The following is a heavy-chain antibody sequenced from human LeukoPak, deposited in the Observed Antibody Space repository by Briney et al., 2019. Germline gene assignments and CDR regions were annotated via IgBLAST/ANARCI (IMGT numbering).Heavy chain of an antibody. Sequence: PSETLSLTCTVSGGSISSSSYYWGWIRQPPGKGLEWIGSIYYSGSTYYNPSLKSRVTISVDTSKNQFSLKLSSVTAADTAVYYCAAYYYDSSGYSYYFDYWGQGTLVTVSS. V-gene: IGHV4-39*01. J-gene: IGHJ4*02. CDR2: IYYSGST. CDR3: AAYYYDSSGYSYYFDY. D-gene: IGHD3-22*01. CDR1: GGSISSSSYY.